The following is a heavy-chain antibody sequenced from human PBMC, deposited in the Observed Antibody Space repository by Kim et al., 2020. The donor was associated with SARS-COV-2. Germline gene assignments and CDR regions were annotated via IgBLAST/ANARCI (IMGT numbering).Heavy chain of an antibody. CDR3: VKGAWLDY. D-gene: IGHD5-12*01. J-gene: IGHJ4*02. Sequence: GGSLRLSCVASGFSFGTFDMSWVRQAPGKGLKLVSVIKGHDDSTYYAESVKGRFTVSRDSARNTLYLQMNSLRSDDTAIYYCVKGAWLDYWGPGTLVTVS. CDR2: IKGHDDST. CDR1: GFSFGTFD. V-gene: IGHV3-23*01.